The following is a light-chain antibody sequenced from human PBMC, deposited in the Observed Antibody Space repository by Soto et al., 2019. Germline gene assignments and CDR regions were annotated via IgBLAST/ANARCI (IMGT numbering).Light chain of an antibody. J-gene: IGKJ1*01. Sequence: IVLTQSPATLSLSPGTRAPLSCRASQNISSYLIWYQQKPGQAPRLLIYDVSNRATGIPARFSGSGSGTDFTLTISSLEPEDFAVXXXXXXXXWPRTFGQGTKVDIK. CDR3: XXXXXWPRT. V-gene: IGKV3-11*01. CDR1: QNISSY. CDR2: DVS.